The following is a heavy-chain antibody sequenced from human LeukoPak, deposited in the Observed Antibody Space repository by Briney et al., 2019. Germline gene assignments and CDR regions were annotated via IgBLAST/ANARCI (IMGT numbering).Heavy chain of an antibody. CDR2: IYYSGST. J-gene: IGHJ4*02. V-gene: IGHV4-59*08. Sequence: SETLSLTCTVSGGYISSYYWSWIRQPPGKGLEWIGYIYYSGSTNYNPSLKSRVTISVDTSKNQFSLKLSSVTAADTAVYYCARLEGGYSGYDFYFDYWGQGTLVTVSS. D-gene: IGHD5-12*01. CDR3: ARLEGGYSGYDFYFDY. CDR1: GGYISSYY.